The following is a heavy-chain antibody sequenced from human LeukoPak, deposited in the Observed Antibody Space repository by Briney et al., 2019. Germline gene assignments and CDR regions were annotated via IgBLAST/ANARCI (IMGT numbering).Heavy chain of an antibody. J-gene: IGHJ4*02. D-gene: IGHD2-2*01. CDR1: GGSISSYY. CDR2: IYYSGST. Sequence: SETLSLTCTVSGGSISSYYWSWIRQPPGKGLEWIGYIYYSGSTNYNPSLKSRVTISVDTSKNQFSLKLSSVTAADTAVYYCATVVPAAINFDYWGQGTLVTVSS. CDR3: ATVVPAAINFDY. V-gene: IGHV4-59*12.